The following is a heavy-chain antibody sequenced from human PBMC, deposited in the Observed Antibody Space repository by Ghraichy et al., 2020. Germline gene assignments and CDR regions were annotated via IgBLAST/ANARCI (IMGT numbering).Heavy chain of an antibody. Sequence: GGSLRLSCAASGFTFSSYAMSWVRQAPGKGLEWVSAISGSGGSTYYADSVKGRFTISRDNSKNTLYLQMNSLRAEDTAVYYCAKDHFESPRRGIDYWGQGTLVTVSS. D-gene: IGHD3-10*01. J-gene: IGHJ4*02. V-gene: IGHV3-23*01. CDR3: AKDHFESPRRGIDY. CDR1: GFTFSSYA. CDR2: ISGSGGST.